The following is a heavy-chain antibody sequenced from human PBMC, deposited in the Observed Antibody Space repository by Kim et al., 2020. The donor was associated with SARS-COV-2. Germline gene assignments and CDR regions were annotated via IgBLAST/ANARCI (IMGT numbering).Heavy chain of an antibody. J-gene: IGHJ6*02. CDR1: GGTFSSYA. Sequence: SVKVSCKASGGTFSSYAISWVRQAPGQGLEWMGGIIPIFGTANYAQKFQGRVTITADESTSTAYMELSSLRSEDTAVYYCASPITISRKTYYYYGMDVWGQGTTVTVSS. D-gene: IGHD3-3*01. V-gene: IGHV1-69*13. CDR3: ASPITISRKTYYYYGMDV. CDR2: IIPIFGTA.